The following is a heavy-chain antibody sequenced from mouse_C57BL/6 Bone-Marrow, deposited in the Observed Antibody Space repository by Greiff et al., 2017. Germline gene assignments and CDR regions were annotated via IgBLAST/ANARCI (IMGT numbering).Heavy chain of an antibody. V-gene: IGHV1-18*01. CDR1: GYTFTDYN. J-gene: IGHJ4*01. Sequence: VQLKESGPELVKPGASVKIPCKASGYTFTDYNMDWVKQSHGKSLEWIGDINPNNGGTIYNQKFKGKATLTVDKSSSTAYMELRSLTSEDTAVYYCAREFYYGSSYAMDYWGQGTSVTVSS. D-gene: IGHD1-1*01. CDR3: AREFYYGSSYAMDY. CDR2: INPNNGGT.